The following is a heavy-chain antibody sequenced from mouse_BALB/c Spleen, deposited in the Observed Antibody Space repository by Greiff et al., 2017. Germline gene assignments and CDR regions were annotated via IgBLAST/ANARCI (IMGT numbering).Heavy chain of an antibody. CDR2: IDPANGNT. D-gene: IGHD1-1*01. Sequence: VQLQQSGAELVKPGASVKLSCTASGFNIKDTYMHWVKQRPEQGLEWIGRIDPANGNTKYDPKFQGKATITADTSSNTAYLQLSSLTSEDTAVYYWARRLRLVNWGQGTLVPVPA. CDR1: GFNIKDTY. V-gene: IGHV14-3*02. CDR3: ARRLRLVN. J-gene: IGHJ3*01.